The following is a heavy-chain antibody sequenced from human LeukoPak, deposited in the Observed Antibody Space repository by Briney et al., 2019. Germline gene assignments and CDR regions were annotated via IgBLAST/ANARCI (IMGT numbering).Heavy chain of an antibody. CDR1: GLTFSNYD. CDR2: ISVSRDNT. Sequence: GGSLRLSCVASGLTFSNYDMSWVRQAPGKGLEWVSTISVSRDNTYYPDSVKGRFTISRDNSENTLYLQMNSLRADDTAVYYCAYRTGFDYWGQGTLVTVSS. CDR3: AYRTGFDY. V-gene: IGHV3-23*01. J-gene: IGHJ4*02. D-gene: IGHD3-16*02.